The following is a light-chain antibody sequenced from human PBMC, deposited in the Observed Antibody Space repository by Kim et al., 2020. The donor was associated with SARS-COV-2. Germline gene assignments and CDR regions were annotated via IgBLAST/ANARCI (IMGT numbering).Light chain of an antibody. Sequence: DIQMTQSPSSLSASVGDRVTITCQASQDIGNYLNWFQQRLGKAPKLLIYDASNLESGVPSRFSGNGSGTDFTFAIHSLQPEDFATYYCQHYSTLLSVTFGGGTKLEI. CDR1: QDIGNY. CDR3: QHYSTLLSVT. V-gene: IGKV1-33*01. J-gene: IGKJ4*01. CDR2: DAS.